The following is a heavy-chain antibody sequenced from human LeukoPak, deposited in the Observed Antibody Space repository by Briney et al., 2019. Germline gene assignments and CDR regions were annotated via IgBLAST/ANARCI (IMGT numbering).Heavy chain of an antibody. CDR2: TRQDGSEK. Sequence: PGGSLRLSCAASGFTFSSYWMMWLRQAPGKGLEWVANTRQDGSEKNYVDSAKGRSTISRDNAKISLYLQMNSLRAEDTAVYYCATDRKVGTWDPRFDYWGQGTLVTVSS. CDR3: ATDRKVGTWDPRFDY. CDR1: GFTFSSYW. V-gene: IGHV3-7*01. D-gene: IGHD4-23*01. J-gene: IGHJ4*02.